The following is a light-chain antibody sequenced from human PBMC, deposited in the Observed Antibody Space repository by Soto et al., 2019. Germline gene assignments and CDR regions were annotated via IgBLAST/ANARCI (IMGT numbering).Light chain of an antibody. J-gene: IGKJ2*01. V-gene: IGKV1-5*03. CDR1: QSISTW. CDR2: KAS. CDR3: QQYNGYPHT. Sequence: DIQMTQSPSTLSASVGDRVTITCRASQSISTWLAWYQQKPGKAPKLLIYKASSLRNGVPPRFSGSGSGTEFTLTIYSLQPDDFASYYCQQYNGYPHTFGQGTKLEIK.